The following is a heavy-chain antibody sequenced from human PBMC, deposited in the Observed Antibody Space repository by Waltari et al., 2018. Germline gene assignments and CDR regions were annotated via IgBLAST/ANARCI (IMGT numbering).Heavy chain of an antibody. Sequence: QVQLQESGPGLVKPSQTLSLTCTVSGGSISSGSYYWSWIRQPAGKGLAWIGRIYTSGSTNYNPSLKSRVTISIDTSKNQFSLKLSSVTAADTAVYYCARAELGYCSGGSCYFDYYYYMDVWGKGTTVTVSS. J-gene: IGHJ6*03. CDR2: IYTSGST. CDR3: ARAELGYCSGGSCYFDYYYYMDV. D-gene: IGHD2-15*01. CDR1: GGSISSGSYY. V-gene: IGHV4-61*02.